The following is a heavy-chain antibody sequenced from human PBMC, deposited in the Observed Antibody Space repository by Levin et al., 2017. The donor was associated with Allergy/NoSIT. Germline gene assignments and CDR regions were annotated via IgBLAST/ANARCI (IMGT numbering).Heavy chain of an antibody. CDR1: GLTFSSYA. CDR3: AKARLPFHLGGGELDY. J-gene: IGHJ4*02. Sequence: GGSLRLSCAASGLTFSSYAMSWVRQAPGKGLEWVSAISGSGGSTYYADSVKGRFTISRDNSKNTLYLQMNSLRAEDTAVYYCAKARLPFHLGGGELDYWGQGTLVTVSS. D-gene: IGHD3-16*01. V-gene: IGHV3-23*01. CDR2: ISGSGGST.